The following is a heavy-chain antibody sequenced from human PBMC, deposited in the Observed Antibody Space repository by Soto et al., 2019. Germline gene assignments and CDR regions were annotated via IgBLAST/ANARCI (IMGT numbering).Heavy chain of an antibody. Sequence: QVQLVQSGAEEKKPGASVKVSCKASGYTFTGYAMHWVRQAPGQRLEWMGWINAGNGNTKYSQKFQARVTINRDTPARTAYMELSSLRSEDTAVYYCARAVAVPADFDYWGQGTLVTVSS. J-gene: IGHJ4*02. D-gene: IGHD6-19*01. V-gene: IGHV1-3*05. CDR2: INAGNGNT. CDR3: ARAVAVPADFDY. CDR1: GYTFTGYA.